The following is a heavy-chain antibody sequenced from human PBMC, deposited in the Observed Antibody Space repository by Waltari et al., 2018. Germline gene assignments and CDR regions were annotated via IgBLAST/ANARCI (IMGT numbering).Heavy chain of an antibody. CDR3: ARAQLTMARNLDL. CDR1: GFTFSSYW. Sequence: EVQLVESGGGLVQPGGSLGLSCVTSGFTFSSYWMHWVRQVPGKGLVWVSRINSDGMTTSYADSLKGRFTISRDNAKNTLYLQMNSLRADDTSVYYCARAQLTMARNLDLWGRGTLVTVSS. V-gene: IGHV3-74*01. D-gene: IGHD3-10*01. J-gene: IGHJ2*01. CDR2: INSDGMTT.